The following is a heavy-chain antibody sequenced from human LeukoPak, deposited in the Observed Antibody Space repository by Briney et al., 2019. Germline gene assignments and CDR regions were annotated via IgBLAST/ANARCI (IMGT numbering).Heavy chain of an antibody. J-gene: IGHJ4*02. CDR2: IKQDGSEK. Sequence: GGSLRLSCAASGFTFSSYWMSWVRQAPGKGLEWVANIKQDGSEKYYVDSVKGRFTISRDNAKNPLYLQMNSLRAEDTAVYYCARVGIYGDYNRYFDYWGQGTLVTVSS. CDR3: ARVGIYGDYNRYFDY. CDR1: GFTFSSYW. V-gene: IGHV3-7*01. D-gene: IGHD4-17*01.